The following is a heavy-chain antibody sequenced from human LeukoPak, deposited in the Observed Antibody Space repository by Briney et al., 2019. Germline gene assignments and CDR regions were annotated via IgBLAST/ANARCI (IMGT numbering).Heavy chain of an antibody. J-gene: IGHJ1*01. CDR3: ARALSGTYGLFQH. CDR1: GGSLSNYY. V-gene: IGHV4-59*01. Sequence: SETLSLTCTVSGGSLSNYYWSWIRQPPGKGREWSGYIYYSGSTYYNPSLRSRVTISVDTSKNQFSLNLNSVTAADTAVYYCARALSGTYGLFQHWGQGTLVTVSS. D-gene: IGHD1-26*01. CDR2: IYYSGST.